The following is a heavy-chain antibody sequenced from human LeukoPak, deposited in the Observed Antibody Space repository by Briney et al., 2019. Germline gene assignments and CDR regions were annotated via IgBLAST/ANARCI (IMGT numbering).Heavy chain of an antibody. Sequence: RPSETLSLTCTVSGGSISSYYGSWIRQPPGKGLEWIGYIYYSGSTNYNPSLKSRVTISVDTSKNQFSLKLSSVTAADTAVYYCARTYSGYDGGDYWGQGTLVTVSS. CDR2: IYYSGST. J-gene: IGHJ4*02. D-gene: IGHD5-12*01. CDR1: GGSISSYY. CDR3: ARTYSGYDGGDY. V-gene: IGHV4-59*01.